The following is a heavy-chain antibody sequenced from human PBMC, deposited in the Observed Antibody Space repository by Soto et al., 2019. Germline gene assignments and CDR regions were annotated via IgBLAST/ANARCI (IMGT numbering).Heavy chain of an antibody. J-gene: IGHJ5*02. CDR2: ISGFGGST. CDR1: GFTFTSYA. D-gene: IGHD2-21*01. CDR3: PKDLSGMWSPLAA. V-gene: IGHV3-23*01. Sequence: PGGSLRLSCAASGFTFTSYAMTCVLQPPGRGLEWVSSISGFGGSTFYADSVKCRFTVSSDISENTLYLQMNNLRAEDTAVYFCPKDLSGMWSPLAAWGQGTVV.